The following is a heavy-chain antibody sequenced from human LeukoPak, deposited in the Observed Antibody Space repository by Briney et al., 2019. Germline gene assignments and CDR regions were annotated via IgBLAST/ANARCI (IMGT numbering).Heavy chain of an antibody. CDR1: DTSINTYY. CDR2: IYTTGTT. D-gene: IGHD6-19*01. J-gene: IGHJ6*03. V-gene: IGHV4-4*07. Sequence: SETLSLTCTVSDTSINTYYWSWIRQPAGKGLEWIGHIYTTGTTNYNPSLKSRVTMSIDTSKNQFSLNLRSVTAADTAVYYCARGPRSSGWYDYYYYYMDVWGKGTTVTVSS. CDR3: ARGPRSSGWYDYYYYYMDV.